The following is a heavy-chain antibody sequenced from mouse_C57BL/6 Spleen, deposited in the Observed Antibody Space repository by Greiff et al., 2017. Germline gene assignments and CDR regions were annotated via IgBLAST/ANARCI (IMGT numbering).Heavy chain of an antibody. J-gene: IGHJ3*01. Sequence: QVQLKQSGTELVKPGASVKLSCKASGYTFTSYWMHWVKQRPGQGLEWIGNINPSNGGTNYNEKFKSKATLTVDKSSSTAYMQLSSLTSEDSAVYYCAREGLYYGSSLFAYWGQGTLVTVSA. D-gene: IGHD1-1*01. V-gene: IGHV1-53*01. CDR3: AREGLYYGSSLFAY. CDR2: INPSNGGT. CDR1: GYTFTSYW.